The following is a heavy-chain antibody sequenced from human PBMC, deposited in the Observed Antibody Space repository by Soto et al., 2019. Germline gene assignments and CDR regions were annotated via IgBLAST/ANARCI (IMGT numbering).Heavy chain of an antibody. CDR2: IYYSGST. V-gene: IGHV4-31*03. J-gene: IGHJ4*02. Sequence: QVQLQESGPGLVKPSQTLSLTCTVSGGSISSGGYYWSWIRQHPGKGLEWIGYIYYSGSTYYNPSLKSRVTISVGTSKTQFSLKLSSVNAADTSVYYCARVNAGIAARSHYYFDYWGQGTLVTVSS. CDR1: GGSISSGGYY. D-gene: IGHD6-6*01. CDR3: ARVNAGIAARSHYYFDY.